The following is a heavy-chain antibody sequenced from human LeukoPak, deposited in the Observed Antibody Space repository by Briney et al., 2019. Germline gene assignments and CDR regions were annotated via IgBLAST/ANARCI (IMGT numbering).Heavy chain of an antibody. CDR1: GFTFDSYS. CDR3: ARYGSGA. V-gene: IGHV3-48*04. CDR2: ISYTSSNI. D-gene: IGHD3-10*01. J-gene: IGHJ5*02. Sequence: GGSLRLSCAASGFTFDSYSMNWVRQAPGKGLEWLSYISYTSSNIYYADSVKGRFTISRDNAKNSLYLQMNSLRAEDTAVYYCARYGSGAWGQGTLVTVSS.